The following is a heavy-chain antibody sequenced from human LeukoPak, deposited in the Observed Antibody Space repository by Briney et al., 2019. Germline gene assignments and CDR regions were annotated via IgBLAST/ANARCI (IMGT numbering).Heavy chain of an antibody. CDR2: INPNSGGT. CDR3: ARVRVRCSGGSCSRIPLDY. D-gene: IGHD2-15*01. J-gene: IGHJ4*02. V-gene: IGHV1-2*02. Sequence: ASVKVSCKASGYTFTGYYMHWVRQAPGQGLEWMGWINPNSGGTNYAQKFQGRVTMTRDTSISTAYMELSRLRSDDTAVYYCARVRVRCSGGSCSRIPLDYWGQGTLVTVSS. CDR1: GYTFTGYY.